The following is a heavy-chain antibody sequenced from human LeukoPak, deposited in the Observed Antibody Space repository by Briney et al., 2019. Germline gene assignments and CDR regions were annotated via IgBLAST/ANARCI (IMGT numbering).Heavy chain of an antibody. V-gene: IGHV3-23*01. CDR2: ISGSGGST. J-gene: IGHJ6*02. CDR1: GFTFSSYA. Sequence: TGGSLRLSCAASGFTFSSYAMSWVRQAPGKGLEWVSAISGSGGSTYYADSVKGRFTISRDNSKNTLYLQMNSLRAEDTAVYHCAKVRKDCSSTSCPPLYGMDVWGQGTTVTVSS. D-gene: IGHD2-2*01. CDR3: AKVRKDCSSTSCPPLYGMDV.